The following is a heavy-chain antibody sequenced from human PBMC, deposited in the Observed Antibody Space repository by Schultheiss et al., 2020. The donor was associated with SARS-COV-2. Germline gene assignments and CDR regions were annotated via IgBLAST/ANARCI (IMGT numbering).Heavy chain of an antibody. Sequence: SETLSLTCTVSGGSISSSSYYWGWIRQPPGKGLEWIGYIYYSGSTYYNPSLKSRVTMSVDTSKNQFSLKLSSVTAADTAVYYCARQRQQLVRYWGQGTLVTVSS. CDR2: IYYSGST. CDR3: ARQRQQLVRY. D-gene: IGHD6-13*01. CDR1: GGSISSSSYY. J-gene: IGHJ4*02. V-gene: IGHV4-39*07.